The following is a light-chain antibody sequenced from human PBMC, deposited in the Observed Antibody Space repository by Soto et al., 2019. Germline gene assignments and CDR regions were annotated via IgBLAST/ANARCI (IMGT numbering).Light chain of an antibody. Sequence: QSVLTQPPSVSAAPGQQVTISCSGSSSNIGSHFVSWYQQLPGKAPNLIIYDVSNRPSGVSNPFSGSKSSNTASLTTSGLQPEDEADYYCSSYTTSNTRQIVFGTGTKVTVL. CDR1: SSNIGSHF. V-gene: IGLV2-14*03. CDR3: SSYTTSNTRQIV. J-gene: IGLJ1*01. CDR2: DVS.